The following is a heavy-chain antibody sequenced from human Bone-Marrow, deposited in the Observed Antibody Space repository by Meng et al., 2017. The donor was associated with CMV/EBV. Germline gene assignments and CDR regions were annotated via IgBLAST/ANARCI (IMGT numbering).Heavy chain of an antibody. Sequence: GGSLRLSCAASGFNVNTNYMSWVRQAPGKGLECVSVIYSSGRTFYADSVKGRFTISRDNSKNRLYLQMNSLRAEDTAIYYCAGYPQTYPYSNSSWGQGTLATVSS. J-gene: IGHJ4*02. D-gene: IGHD6-13*01. CDR3: AGYPQTYPYSNSS. CDR2: IYSSGRT. CDR1: GFNVNTNY. V-gene: IGHV3-53*01.